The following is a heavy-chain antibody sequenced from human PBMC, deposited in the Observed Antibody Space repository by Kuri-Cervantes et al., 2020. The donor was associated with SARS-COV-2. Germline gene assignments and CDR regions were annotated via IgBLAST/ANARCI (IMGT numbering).Heavy chain of an antibody. CDR3: ARHGGLRMAGTDF. J-gene: IGHJ4*02. CDR1: GYTFSNYW. CDR2: IYPGDSDV. V-gene: IGHV5-51*01. Sequence: GESLKISCQASGYTFSNYWIIWVRQMPGKGLEWMGIIYPGDSDVRYSPSFQGLVTISADRSISTAYMQWRSLKASDTAIYYCARHGGLRMAGTDFWGQGTLVTVSS. D-gene: IGHD6-19*01.